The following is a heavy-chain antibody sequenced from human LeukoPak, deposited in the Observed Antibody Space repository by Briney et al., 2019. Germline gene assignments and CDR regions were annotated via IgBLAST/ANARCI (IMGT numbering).Heavy chain of an antibody. Sequence: PGGSLRPSCAASGFTFSSYWMTWVCQAPGKGLEWVANIKQDGSEKYYVDSVKGRFTISRDNAKSSLYLQMDSLRAEDTAVYYCARAIGKSEGYWGQGTLVTVSS. J-gene: IGHJ4*02. CDR3: ARAIGKSEGY. CDR1: GFTFSSYW. V-gene: IGHV3-7*01. D-gene: IGHD4-23*01. CDR2: IKQDGSEK.